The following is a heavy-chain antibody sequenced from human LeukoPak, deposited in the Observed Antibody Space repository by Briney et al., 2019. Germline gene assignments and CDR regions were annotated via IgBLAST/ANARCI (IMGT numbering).Heavy chain of an antibody. J-gene: IGHJ4*02. CDR1: GGSISSGGYS. CDR2: IYHSGST. CDR3: ARGASMVRGGLAPIDY. D-gene: IGHD3-10*01. Sequence: PSQTLSLTCAVSGGSISSGGYSWRWIRQPPGKGLEWIVYIYHSGSTYYNPSLKSRVTISVDRSKNQFSLKLSSVTAADTAVYYCARGASMVRGGLAPIDYWGQGTLVTVSS. V-gene: IGHV4-30-2*01.